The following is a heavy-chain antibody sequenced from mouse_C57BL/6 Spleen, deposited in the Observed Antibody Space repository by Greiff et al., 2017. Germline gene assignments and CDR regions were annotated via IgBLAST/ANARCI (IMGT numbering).Heavy chain of an antibody. CDR2: IWSGGST. D-gene: IGHD2-3*01. CDR3: ARKDGYYGYAMDY. V-gene: IGHV2-2*01. J-gene: IGHJ4*01. Sequence: VQLVESGPGLVQPSQSLSITCTVSGFSLTSYGVHWVRQSPGKGLEWLGVIWSGGSTDYNAAFISRLSISKDNSKSQVFFKMNSLQADDTAIYYCARKDGYYGYAMDYWGQGTSVTVSS. CDR1: GFSLTSYG.